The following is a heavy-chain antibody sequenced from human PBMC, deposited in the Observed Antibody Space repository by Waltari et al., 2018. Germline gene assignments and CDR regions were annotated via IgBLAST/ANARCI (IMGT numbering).Heavy chain of an antibody. CDR1: GGTFSSYA. V-gene: IGHV1-69*12. D-gene: IGHD2-15*01. J-gene: IGHJ4*02. Sequence: QVQLVQSGAEVKKPGSSVKVSCKASGGTFSSYAISWVRQAPGQGLEWMGGIIPIFGTANYAQKFQGRVTITADESTSTAYMELSSLRSEDTAVYYCARVSTYCSGGSCYSHFDYWGQGTLVTVSS. CDR2: IIPIFGTA. CDR3: ARVSTYCSGGSCYSHFDY.